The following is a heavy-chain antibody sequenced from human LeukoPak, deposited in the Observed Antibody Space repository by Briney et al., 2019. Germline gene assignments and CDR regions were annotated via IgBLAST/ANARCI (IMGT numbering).Heavy chain of an antibody. CDR2: SYTSGST. Sequence: SETLSLTCTVSGGSISSGSYYWSWIRQPAGKGLEWIGRSYTSGSTNYNPSLKSRVTISVDTSKNQFSLKLSSVTAADTAVYYCASGSYGYDDYWGQGTPVTVSS. D-gene: IGHD1-26*01. V-gene: IGHV4-61*02. CDR1: GGSISSGSYY. J-gene: IGHJ4*02. CDR3: ASGSYGYDDY.